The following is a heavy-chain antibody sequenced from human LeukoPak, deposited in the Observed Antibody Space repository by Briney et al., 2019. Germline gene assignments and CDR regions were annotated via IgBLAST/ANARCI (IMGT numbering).Heavy chain of an antibody. CDR1: GFTFSPYT. D-gene: IGHD3/OR15-3a*01. CDR2: ITGSSSFI. CDR3: ARVSGIWTFDY. Sequence: GGSLRLSCAASGFTFSPYTMNWVRQAPGKGLEWVSSITGSSSFIYYADSVKGRFTISRDNAKNSLYLQMNSLRAEDTAVYYCARVSGIWTFDYWGQGTLVTVSS. J-gene: IGHJ4*02. V-gene: IGHV3-21*01.